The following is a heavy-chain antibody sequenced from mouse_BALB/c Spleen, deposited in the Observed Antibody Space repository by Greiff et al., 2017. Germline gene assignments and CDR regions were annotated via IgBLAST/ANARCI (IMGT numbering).Heavy chain of an antibody. V-gene: IGHV2-6-7*01. J-gene: IGHJ4*01. D-gene: IGHD1-1*01. CDR3: ARDGYGSSYAMDY. CDR2: IWGDGST. CDR1: GFSLTGYG. Sequence: QVQLKESGPGLVAPSQSLSITCTVSGFSLTGYGVNWVRQPPGKGLEWLGMIWGDGSTDYNSALKSRLSISKDNSKSQVFLKMNSLQTDDTARYYGARDGYGSSYAMDYWGQGTSVTVSS.